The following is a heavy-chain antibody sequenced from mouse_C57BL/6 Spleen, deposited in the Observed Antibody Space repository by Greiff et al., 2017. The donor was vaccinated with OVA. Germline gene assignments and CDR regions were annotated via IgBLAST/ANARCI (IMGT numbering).Heavy chain of an antibody. Sequence: QVQLQQPGAELVMPGASVKLSCKASGYTFTSYWMHWVKQRPGQGLEWIGEIDPSDSYTNYNQKFKGKSTLTVDKSSSTAYMQLSSLTSEDSAVYYCARGGVTTGWYFDVWGTGTTVTVSS. D-gene: IGHD2-2*01. CDR1: GYTFTSYW. CDR2: IDPSDSYT. V-gene: IGHV1-69*01. CDR3: ARGGVTTGWYFDV. J-gene: IGHJ1*03.